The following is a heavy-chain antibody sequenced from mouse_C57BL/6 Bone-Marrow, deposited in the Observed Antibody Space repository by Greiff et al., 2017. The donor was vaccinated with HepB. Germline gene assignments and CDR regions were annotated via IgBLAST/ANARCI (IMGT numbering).Heavy chain of an antibody. D-gene: IGHD1-1*01. V-gene: IGHV1-7*01. Sequence: VQLQQSGAELAKPGASVKLSCKASGYTFTSYWMHWVNQRPGQGLEWIGYINPSSGYTKYNQKFKDKVTLTADKSSSTAYMQLSSLTYEDSAVYYCARSKAITTVVANYYAMDYWGQGTSVTVSS. J-gene: IGHJ4*01. CDR3: ARSKAITTVVANYYAMDY. CDR2: INPSSGYT. CDR1: GYTFTSYW.